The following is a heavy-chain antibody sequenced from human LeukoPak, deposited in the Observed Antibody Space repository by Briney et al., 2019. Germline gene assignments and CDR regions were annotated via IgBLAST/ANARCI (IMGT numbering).Heavy chain of an antibody. D-gene: IGHD6-13*01. Sequence: GGSLRLSCAASGFTVSSNYMSWVRQAPGKGLEWVSVIYSGGSTYYADSVKGRFTIPRDNSKNTLYLQMNSLRAEDTAVYYCAIAAAGTQFDYWGQGTLVTVSS. V-gene: IGHV3-53*01. CDR2: IYSGGST. J-gene: IGHJ4*02. CDR1: GFTVSSNY. CDR3: AIAAAGTQFDY.